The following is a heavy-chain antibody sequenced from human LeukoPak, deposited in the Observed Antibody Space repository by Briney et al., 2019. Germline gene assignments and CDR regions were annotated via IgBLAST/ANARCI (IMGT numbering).Heavy chain of an antibody. Sequence: PGRSLRLSCAASGFTFDDYAMHWVRQAPGKGLEWVSGISWNSGSIGYADSVKGRFTISRDNAKNSLYLQMNSLRAEDMALYYCAKDGGIAAAGWAHFDIWGQGTMVTVSS. CDR1: GFTFDDYA. CDR3: AKDGGIAAAGWAHFDI. V-gene: IGHV3-9*03. J-gene: IGHJ3*02. CDR2: ISWNSGSI. D-gene: IGHD6-13*01.